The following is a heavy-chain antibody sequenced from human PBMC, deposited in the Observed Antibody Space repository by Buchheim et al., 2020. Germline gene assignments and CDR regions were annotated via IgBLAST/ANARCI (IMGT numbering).Heavy chain of an antibody. V-gene: IGHV3-21*01. J-gene: IGHJ6*02. Sequence: EVQLVESGGGLVKPGGSLRLSCAGSGFLFSTYSMNWVRQAPGKGPEWVSSIGRTGSYIYYADSVKGRFTISRDNAKNSLYLQMNSLRAEDTAVYYCARGDGIAMVITGMDVWGQGTT. D-gene: IGHD5-18*01. CDR3: ARGDGIAMVITGMDV. CDR2: IGRTGSYI. CDR1: GFLFSTYS.